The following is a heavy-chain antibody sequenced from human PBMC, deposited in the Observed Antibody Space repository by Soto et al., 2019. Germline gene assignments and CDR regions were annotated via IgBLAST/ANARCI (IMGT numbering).Heavy chain of an antibody. CDR1: GFTFSNAW. V-gene: IGHV3-15*07. Sequence: EVQLVESGGGLVKPGGSLRLSCAASGFTFSNAWMNWVRQAPGKGLEWVGRIKSKTDGGTTDYAAPVKGRFTISRDDSKDELYLQMNSLKTEDTAVYYCTTHDYGDHGDYYYGMDVWGQGTTVTVSS. J-gene: IGHJ6*02. CDR2: IKSKTDGGTT. D-gene: IGHD4-17*01. CDR3: TTHDYGDHGDYYYGMDV.